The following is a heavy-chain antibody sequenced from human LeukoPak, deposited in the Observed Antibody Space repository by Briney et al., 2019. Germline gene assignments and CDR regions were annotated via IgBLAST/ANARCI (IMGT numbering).Heavy chain of an antibody. V-gene: IGHV4-59*08. Sequence: SETLSLTCTVSGGSICSYYWSWIRQPPGTGLEWIGYIYYSGSTNYNPSLKSRVTISVDTSKNQFSLKLSSVTAADTAVYYCARRYDSSGYYNQGVFDYWGQGTLVTVSS. CDR2: IYYSGST. D-gene: IGHD3-22*01. J-gene: IGHJ4*02. CDR1: GGSICSYY. CDR3: ARRYDSSGYYNQGVFDY.